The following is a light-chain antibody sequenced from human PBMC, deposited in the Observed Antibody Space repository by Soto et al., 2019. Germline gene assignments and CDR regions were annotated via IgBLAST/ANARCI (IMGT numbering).Light chain of an antibody. CDR3: QQYGSSPLT. J-gene: IGKJ4*01. Sequence: IVLTQSPGTLSLSRGERATLSCRASQSVSSSYLAWYQQKPGQAPRLLLYGASSRATGIPDRFSGSGSGTDFTLTISRLEPEDFAVYYCQQYGSSPLTFGGGTKVEIK. CDR2: GAS. CDR1: QSVSSSY. V-gene: IGKV3-20*01.